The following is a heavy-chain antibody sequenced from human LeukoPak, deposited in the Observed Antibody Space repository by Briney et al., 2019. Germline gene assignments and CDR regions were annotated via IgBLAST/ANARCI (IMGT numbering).Heavy chain of an antibody. Sequence: SETLSLTCTVSGGSISHNYWSWIRQPPGKGLEWIGYISSSGSTNYKPSLQSRVTMSVDTSKNQFSLNLSSVTAADTTLYYCARHLRKETYSYYFDFWGQGTLVTVSS. D-gene: IGHD4-11*01. V-gene: IGHV4-59*08. J-gene: IGHJ4*02. CDR2: ISSSGST. CDR1: GGSISHNY. CDR3: ARHLRKETYSYYFDF.